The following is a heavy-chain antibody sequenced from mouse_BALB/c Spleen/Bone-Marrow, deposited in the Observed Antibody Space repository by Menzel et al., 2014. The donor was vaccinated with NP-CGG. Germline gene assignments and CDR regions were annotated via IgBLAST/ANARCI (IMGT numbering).Heavy chain of an antibody. V-gene: IGHV5-6-3*01. J-gene: IGHJ1*01. D-gene: IGHD1-1*01. Sequence: EVKLMESGGGLVQPGGSLKLSCVASGFTFSSYGMSWVRQTPDKRLELVATINNNGGSTYYPDSVKGQFTITRDNAKNTLYLQMNSLKSEDTAMYYCARVYGWYFDVWGAGTTVTVSP. CDR2: INNNGGST. CDR3: ARVYGWYFDV. CDR1: GFTFSSYG.